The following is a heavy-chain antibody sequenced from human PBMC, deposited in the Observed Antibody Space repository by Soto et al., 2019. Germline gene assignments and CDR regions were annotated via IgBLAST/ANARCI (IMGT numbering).Heavy chain of an antibody. D-gene: IGHD1-1*01. Sequence: GGSLRLSCAASGFTFSSYWMSWVRQAPGKGLEWVANIKQDGSEKYYVDSVKGRFTISRDNAKNSLYLQMNSLRAEDTAVYYCAREVRYVETNYYYYGMDVWGQGTTVTVSS. CDR2: IKQDGSEK. CDR1: GFTFSSYW. J-gene: IGHJ6*02. V-gene: IGHV3-7*01. CDR3: AREVRYVETNYYYYGMDV.